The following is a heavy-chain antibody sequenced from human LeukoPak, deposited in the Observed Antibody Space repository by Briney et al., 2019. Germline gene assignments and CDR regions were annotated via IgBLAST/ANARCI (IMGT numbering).Heavy chain of an antibody. J-gene: IGHJ4*02. V-gene: IGHV3-30-3*01. CDR3: ARTQAASYSSSWF. Sequence: GGSLRLSCAASGFTFSSYAMHWVRQAPGKGLEWVAVISYDGSNKYYADSVKGRFTISRDNSKNTLYLQMNSLRAEDTAVYYCARTQAASYSSSWFWGQGTLVTVSS. CDR1: GFTFSSYA. D-gene: IGHD6-13*01. CDR2: ISYDGSNK.